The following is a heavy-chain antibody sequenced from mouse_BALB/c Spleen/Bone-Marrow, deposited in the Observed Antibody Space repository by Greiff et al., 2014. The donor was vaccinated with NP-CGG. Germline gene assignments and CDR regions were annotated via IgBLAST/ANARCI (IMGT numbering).Heavy chain of an antibody. J-gene: IGHJ3*01. V-gene: IGHV14-3*02. D-gene: IGHD1-1*01. CDR1: GFNIKDTY. CDR2: IDPANGNT. CDR3: ATYYYGSSWGFAY. Sequence: VQLQQSGAELVKPGASVKLSCTASGFNIKDTYTHWAKQRPEQGLEWIGRIDPANGNTKYDPKFQGKATITADTSSNTAYLQLSSLTSEDTAVYYCATYYYGSSWGFAYWGQETLVTVSA.